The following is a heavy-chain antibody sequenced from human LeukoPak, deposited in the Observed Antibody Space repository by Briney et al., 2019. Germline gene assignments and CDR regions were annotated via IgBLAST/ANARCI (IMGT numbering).Heavy chain of an antibody. J-gene: IGHJ4*02. D-gene: IGHD6-19*01. Sequence: PGGSLRLSCAASGFTFSSYEMNWVRQAPGKGLEWVSYISSSGSTIHYADSVKGRFTISRDNAKNSLYLQMNSLRAEDTAVYYCAREAVAGTKFDYWGQGTLVTVSS. V-gene: IGHV3-48*03. CDR1: GFTFSSYE. CDR2: ISSSGSTI. CDR3: AREAVAGTKFDY.